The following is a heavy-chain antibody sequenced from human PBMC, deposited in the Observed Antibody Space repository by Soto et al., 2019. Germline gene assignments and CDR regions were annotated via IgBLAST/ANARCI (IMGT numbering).Heavy chain of an antibody. D-gene: IGHD3-16*01. CDR1: GFKFSNYA. Sequence: GGSLRLSCAASGFKFSNYAMSWVRQAPGKGLEWVSLISATGGATYYAASVKGRFTISRDNSHNTLYLQVHSLTAEDTAVYYCAKDRRAGGNSAFYFDFWGQGAQVTVSS. CDR3: AKDRRAGGNSAFYFDF. CDR2: ISATGGAT. J-gene: IGHJ4*02. V-gene: IGHV3-23*01.